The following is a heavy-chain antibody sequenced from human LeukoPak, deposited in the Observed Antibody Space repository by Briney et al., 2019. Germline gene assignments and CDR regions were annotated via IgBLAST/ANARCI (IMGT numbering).Heavy chain of an antibody. CDR3: ARSRGVPRWFGP. CDR1: GGSISSYY. D-gene: IGHD5-24*01. V-gene: IGHV4-59*12. CDR2: IYYSGST. Sequence: SETLSLTCTVSGGSISSYYWSWIRQPPGKGLEWIGYIYYSGSTNYNPSLKSRVTISVDTSSNQFSLRLRSVTAADTAVYFCARSRGVPRWFGPWGQGTLVTVSS. J-gene: IGHJ5*02.